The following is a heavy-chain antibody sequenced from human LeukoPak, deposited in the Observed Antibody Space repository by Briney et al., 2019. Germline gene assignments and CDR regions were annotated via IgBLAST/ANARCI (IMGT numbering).Heavy chain of an antibody. J-gene: IGHJ4*02. D-gene: IGHD3-10*02. CDR2: ISGSGGST. Sequence: GGSLRLSCAASGFTFSSYGMSWVRQAPGKGLEWVSAISGSGGSTYYADSVKGRFTISRDNSKNTLYLQMNSLRAEDTAVYYCARDHYYVPDYWGQGTLVTVSS. CDR3: ARDHYYVPDY. V-gene: IGHV3-23*01. CDR1: GFTFSSYG.